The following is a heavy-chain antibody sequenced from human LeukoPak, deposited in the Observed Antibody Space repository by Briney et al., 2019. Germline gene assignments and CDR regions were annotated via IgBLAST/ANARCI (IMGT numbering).Heavy chain of an antibody. CDR1: GGSISSGDYY. CDR3: ARETSLAGFASGLGFNY. J-gene: IGHJ4*02. Sequence: SQTLSLTCTVSGGSISSGDYYWSWIRQPPGKGLEWIGYIYYSGSTYYNPSLKSRVTISVDTSKNQFSLKLSSVTAADTATYYCARETSLAGFASGLGFNYWGQGILVTVSS. V-gene: IGHV4-30-4*08. D-gene: IGHD6-19*01. CDR2: IYYSGST.